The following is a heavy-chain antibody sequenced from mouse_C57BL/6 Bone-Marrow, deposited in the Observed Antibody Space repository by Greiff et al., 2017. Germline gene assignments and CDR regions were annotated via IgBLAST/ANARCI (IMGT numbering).Heavy chain of an antibody. V-gene: IGHV1-55*01. CDR3: ATIYYGAIDY. CDR1: GYTFTSYW. D-gene: IGHD2-1*01. J-gene: IGHJ2*01. Sequence: VQLQQPGAELVKPGASVKMSCKASGYTFTSYWITWVKQRPGQGLEWIGDIYPGSGNTNYNEKFKSKATLTVDTSSSTAYMPLSSLTSEDSAVYYCATIYYGAIDYWGQGTTLTVSS. CDR2: IYPGSGNT.